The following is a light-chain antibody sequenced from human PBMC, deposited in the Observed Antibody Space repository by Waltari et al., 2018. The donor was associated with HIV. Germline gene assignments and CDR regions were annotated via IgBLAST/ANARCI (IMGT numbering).Light chain of an antibody. J-gene: IGKJ1*01. CDR3: QQSLTTLPWT. CDR1: QNIGSS. Sequence: DIQMTQSPSSLSASVRDRVTINCRASQNIGSSLSWYQQKKGGAPRLLIYGASNLQSGVPSRFSGSGSGTDFTLTISSLQPDDYATYYCQQSLTTLPWTFGQGTKVDIK. V-gene: IGKV1-39*01. CDR2: GAS.